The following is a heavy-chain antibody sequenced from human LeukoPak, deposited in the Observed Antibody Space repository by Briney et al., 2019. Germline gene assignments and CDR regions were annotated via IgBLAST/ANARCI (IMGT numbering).Heavy chain of an antibody. D-gene: IGHD2-15*01. CDR3: AILAAGLYYYGMDV. CDR1: GGSISSYY. J-gene: IGHJ6*02. CDR2: IYYSGST. V-gene: IGHV4-59*08. Sequence: PSETLSLTCTVSGGSISSYYWSWIRQPPGKGLEWIGCIYYSGSTNYNPSLMSRVTMSVDTSKNQFSLKLSSVTAADTAVYYCAILAAGLYYYGMDVWGQGTTVTVSS.